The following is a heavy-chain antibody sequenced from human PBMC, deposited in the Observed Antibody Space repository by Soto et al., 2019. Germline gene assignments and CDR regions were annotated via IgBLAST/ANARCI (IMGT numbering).Heavy chain of an antibody. CDR3: ARDTRVVTIFGVAPAHYYYMDV. Sequence: SETRSLTCTVSGGSISSYYWSWIRQPPGKGLEWIGYIYYSGSTNYNPSLKSRVTISVDTSKNQFSLKLSSVTAADTAVYYCARDTRVVTIFGVAPAHYYYMDVWGKGTTVTVSS. D-gene: IGHD3-3*01. J-gene: IGHJ6*03. CDR2: IYYSGST. V-gene: IGHV4-59*01. CDR1: GGSISSYY.